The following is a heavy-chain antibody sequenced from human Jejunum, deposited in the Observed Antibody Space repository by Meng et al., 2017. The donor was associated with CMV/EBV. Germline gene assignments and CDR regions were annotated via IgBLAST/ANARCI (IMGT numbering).Heavy chain of an antibody. CDR3: ARTPNDRGRYGMDV. V-gene: IGHV4-59*12. CDR2: AYYGGST. CDR1: GDSINNYY. Sequence: VTGDSINNYYWTWIRRTPGKGLEWIVYAYYGGSTIYNPPFKSRVSISLDTSNNQISLKLASVTAADTAVYYCARTPNDRGRYGMDVWGPGTTVTVSS. D-gene: IGHD3-22*01. J-gene: IGHJ6*02.